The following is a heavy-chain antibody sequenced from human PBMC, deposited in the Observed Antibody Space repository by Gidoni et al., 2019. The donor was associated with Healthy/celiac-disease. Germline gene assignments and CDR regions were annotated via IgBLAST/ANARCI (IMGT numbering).Heavy chain of an antibody. J-gene: IGHJ6*02. CDR3: ARDRKRSSSWTYYYYGMDV. CDR1: GFTFSDYY. V-gene: IGHV3-11*04. CDR2: ISSSGSTR. D-gene: IGHD6-13*01. Sequence: QVQLVESGGGLVKPGGSLRLSCAASGFTFSDYYMSWIRQAPGKGLEWVSYISSSGSTRYYADSVKGRFTISRDNAKNSLYLQMNSLRAEDTAVYYCARDRKRSSSWTYYYYGMDVWGQGTTVTVSS.